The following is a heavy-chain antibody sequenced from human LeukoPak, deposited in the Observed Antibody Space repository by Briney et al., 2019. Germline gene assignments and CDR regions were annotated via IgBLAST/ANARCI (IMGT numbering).Heavy chain of an antibody. CDR1: AGTTNNSA. CDR3: ARDVHGDYGSGWFDP. CDR2: IMPVFGTA. V-gene: IGHV1-69*05. J-gene: IGHJ5*02. D-gene: IGHD4-17*01. Sequence: SVTDSCKTSAGTTNNSAISWVRQAPGQGLEWLRGIMPVFGTAGYVQKFQGRVTITKDESTRTVYLELTSLTSDDTAVYYCARDVHGDYGSGWFDPWGQGTLVSVSS.